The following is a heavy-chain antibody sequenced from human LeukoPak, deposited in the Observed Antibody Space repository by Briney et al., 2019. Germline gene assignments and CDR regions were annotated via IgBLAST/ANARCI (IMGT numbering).Heavy chain of an antibody. CDR3: ARGGVTMKVPIL. CDR2: IYSDGST. CDR1: GFTVSSNC. V-gene: IGHV3-53*01. J-gene: IGHJ4*02. Sequence: PGGSLRLSYAASGFTVSSNCMSWVRQAPGKGLEWVSIIYSDGSTYYADSVKGRFTISRDNSKNTLYLQMNSLRAEDTAVYHCARGGVTMKVPILWGQGTLVTVSS. D-gene: IGHD3-10*01.